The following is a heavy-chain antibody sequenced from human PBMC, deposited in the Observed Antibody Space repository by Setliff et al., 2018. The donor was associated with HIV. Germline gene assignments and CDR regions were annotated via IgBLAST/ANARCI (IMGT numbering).Heavy chain of an antibody. J-gene: IGHJ4*02. Sequence: PGESLKISCAASGFTFSDYYMSWIRQAPGKGLEWVSYITGSSSYTNYADSVKGRFTISRDNAKNSLYLQMNSLRAEDTAVYYCARVMIGYSGYGAFDYWGQGTLVTVSS. CDR1: GFTFSDYY. CDR3: ARVMIGYSGYGAFDY. V-gene: IGHV3-11*05. CDR2: ITGSSSYT. D-gene: IGHD5-12*01.